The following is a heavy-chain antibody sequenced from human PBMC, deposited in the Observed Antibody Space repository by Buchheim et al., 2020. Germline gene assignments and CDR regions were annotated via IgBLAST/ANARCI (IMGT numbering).Heavy chain of an antibody. CDR2: IAPDGTGK. Sequence: EVQLVESGGGLVQPGGSLRLSCAASGFSFSTKWMSWVRQAPGRGLEWVANIAPDGTGKYYVDSVKGRFTISRDNTEDTLYLQISGLRFEDTAVYYCARDEIWGKGTL. J-gene: IGHJ4*02. CDR3: ARDEI. V-gene: IGHV3-7*01. CDR1: GFSFSTKW.